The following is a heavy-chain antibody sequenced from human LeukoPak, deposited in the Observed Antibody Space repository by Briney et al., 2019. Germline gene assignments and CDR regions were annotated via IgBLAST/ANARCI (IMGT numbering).Heavy chain of an antibody. CDR2: INTYTGNP. J-gene: IGHJ4*02. Sequence: ASVKVSCKASGYTFTSYAMNWVRQAPGQGLEWMGWINTYTGNPTYAQGFTGRFVFSLDTSVSTAYLQISSLKAEDTAVYYCARGNGPLAYCGGDCYSPPHYWGQGTLVTVSS. D-gene: IGHD2-21*02. V-gene: IGHV7-4-1*02. CDR1: GYTFTSYA. CDR3: ARGNGPLAYCGGDCYSPPHY.